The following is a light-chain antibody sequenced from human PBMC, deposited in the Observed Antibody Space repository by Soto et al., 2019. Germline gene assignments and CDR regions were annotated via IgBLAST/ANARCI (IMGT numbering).Light chain of an antibody. J-gene: IGKJ1*01. V-gene: IGKV1-5*01. CDR1: QSMSSW. CDR2: DAS. CDR3: QQYNSYWT. Sequence: DIQMTQSPSTLSASVGDRGTITCRASQSMSSWLAWYQQKPGKAPKILIYDASSLESGVPSRFSGSGSGTEFMHPISSLQHDDFATYYCQQYNSYWTLGQGTKVEIK.